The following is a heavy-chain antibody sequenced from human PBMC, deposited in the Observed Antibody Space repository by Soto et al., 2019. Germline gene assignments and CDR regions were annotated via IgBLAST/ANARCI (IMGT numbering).Heavy chain of an antibody. J-gene: IGHJ6*02. D-gene: IGHD2-2*01. CDR1: GGSISSYY. CDR2: IYYSGST. CDR3: ARVPTHCSSTSCYPYYYGMDV. Sequence: LSLTYTVSGGSISSYYWSWIRQPPVKGLEWIGYIYYSGSTNYNPSLKSRVTISVDTSKNQFSLKLSSVTAADTAVYYCARVPTHCSSTSCYPYYYGMDVWGQGTTVTVSS. V-gene: IGHV4-59*01.